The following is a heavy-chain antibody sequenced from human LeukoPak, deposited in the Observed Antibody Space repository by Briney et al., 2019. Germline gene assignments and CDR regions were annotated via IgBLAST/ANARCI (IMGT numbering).Heavy chain of an antibody. CDR3: ASARSGWQYYFDY. D-gene: IGHD6-19*01. V-gene: IGHV4-39*07. J-gene: IGHJ4*02. CDR1: GGSISSSGYF. Sequence: SETLSLTCTVSGGSISSSGYFWGWIRQPPGKGLEWIGNIYYSGSTYNNPSLKSRLTISVDTSKNQFSLKLSSVTAADTAVYYCASARSGWQYYFDYWGQGTLVTVSS. CDR2: IYYSGST.